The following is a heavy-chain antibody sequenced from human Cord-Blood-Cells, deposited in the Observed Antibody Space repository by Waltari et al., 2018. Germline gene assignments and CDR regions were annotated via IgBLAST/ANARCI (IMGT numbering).Heavy chain of an antibody. CDR3: ARQRGYYDILTGYYAFDI. V-gene: IGHV5-51*01. CDR2: NYPGDSDT. D-gene: IGHD3-9*01. J-gene: IGHJ3*02. CDR1: GYSFTSYW. Sequence: EVQLVQSGAEVKKPGESLKISCKGSGYSFTSYWIGWVRQMPGKGLEWMGSNYPGDSDTRYSPSFQGQVTISADKSISTAYLQWSSLKASDTAMYYCARQRGYYDILTGYYAFDIWGQGTMVTVSS.